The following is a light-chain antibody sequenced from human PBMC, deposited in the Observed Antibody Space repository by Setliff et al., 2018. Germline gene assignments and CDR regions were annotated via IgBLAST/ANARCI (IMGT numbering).Light chain of an antibody. CDR2: QDN. CDR1: KLGDKY. CDR3: QAWDTTHDV. J-gene: IGLJ1*01. V-gene: IGLV3-1*01. Sequence: SYELTQPPSVSVSPGQTASITCSGDKLGDKYTCWYQQKPGQSPVLVIYQDNKRPSGIPERFSGSNSGNTATLTISGTQAMDEADYYCQAWDTTHDVFGTGTKGTV.